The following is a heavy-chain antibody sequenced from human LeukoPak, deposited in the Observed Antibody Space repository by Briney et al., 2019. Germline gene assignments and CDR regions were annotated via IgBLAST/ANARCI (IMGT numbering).Heavy chain of an antibody. J-gene: IGHJ4*02. CDR3: ARAGPIDY. CDR1: GFIVSSKY. V-gene: IGHV3-53*01. Sequence: GGSLRLSCAASGFIVSSKYMSWVRQAPGKGLEWVSVIYSGGSTYYAASVEGRFTISRDNSKNTVYLQMNSLRDEDTAVYYCARAGPIDYWGQGTLVTVCS. CDR2: IYSGGST.